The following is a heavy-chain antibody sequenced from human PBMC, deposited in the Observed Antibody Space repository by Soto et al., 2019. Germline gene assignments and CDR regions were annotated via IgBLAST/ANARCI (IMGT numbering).Heavy chain of an antibody. Sequence: QVQLVQSGAEVKKPGSSVKVSCKASGGTFSSYAISWVRQAPGQGLEWMGGIIPIFGTANYAQKFQGRVTITADESANTAYRELSSLRSEDTAVYYGARGIHYGDYEHAFDIWGQGTMVTVS. V-gene: IGHV1-69*01. CDR1: GGTFSSYA. CDR2: IIPIFGTA. CDR3: ARGIHYGDYEHAFDI. D-gene: IGHD4-17*01. J-gene: IGHJ3*02.